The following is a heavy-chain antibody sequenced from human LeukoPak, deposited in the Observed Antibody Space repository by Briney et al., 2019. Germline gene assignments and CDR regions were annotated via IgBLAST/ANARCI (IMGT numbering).Heavy chain of an antibody. CDR1: GFTFSNYP. CDR2: ISADGRTA. CDR3: AKDYYYDSNRYYFDY. Sequence: PGGSLRLSCAASGFTFSNYPMTWVRQAPGKGLECVSVISADGRTAFYADTVKGRFTISRDNSKNTLFLQMSSLRAEDTAVYYCAKDYYYDSNRYYFDYWGQGTLVTVSS. D-gene: IGHD3-22*01. V-gene: IGHV3-23*01. J-gene: IGHJ4*02.